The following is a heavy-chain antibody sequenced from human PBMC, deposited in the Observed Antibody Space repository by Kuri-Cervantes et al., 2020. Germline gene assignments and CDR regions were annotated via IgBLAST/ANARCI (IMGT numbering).Heavy chain of an antibody. V-gene: IGHV4-34*01. J-gene: IGHJ6*03. D-gene: IGHD4-11*01. CDR2: VYHSGNT. CDR1: GGSFSGYY. Sequence: SETLSLTCAVYGGSFSGYYWGWIRQSPGKGLEWIGSVYHSGNTYYNPSLKSRVTMSRDTSKNQFFLRLRSVTAADTAVYYCARESHDSNKYYYYMDVWGEGTTVTVSS. CDR3: ARESHDSNKYYYYMDV.